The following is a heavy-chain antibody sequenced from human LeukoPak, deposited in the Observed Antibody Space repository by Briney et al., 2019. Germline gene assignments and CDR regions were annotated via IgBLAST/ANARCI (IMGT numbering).Heavy chain of an antibody. CDR2: IYPGDSDT. V-gene: IGHV5-51*01. CDR3: ARSGPGSDEVAIFGVVIIQDAFDI. D-gene: IGHD3-3*01. J-gene: IGHJ3*02. Sequence: GESLKISCKGSGYSFTSYWIGWVRQMPGKGLEWMGIIYPGDSDTRYSPSFQGQVTISADKSISTAYLQWSSLKASDTAMYYCARSGPGSDEVAIFGVVIIQDAFDIWGQGTVVTVSS. CDR1: GYSFTSYW.